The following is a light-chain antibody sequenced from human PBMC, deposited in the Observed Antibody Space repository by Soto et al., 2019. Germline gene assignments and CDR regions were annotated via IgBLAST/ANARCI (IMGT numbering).Light chain of an antibody. CDR3: QQYGRSPWT. J-gene: IGKJ1*01. Sequence: EIVLTQSPGTLSLSPGESATLSCRASQSVSSTYLAWHQQKPGQAPRLLIYGASNRATGIPDRFSGSGSGTDFTLTISRLVPEDFAVYYCQQYGRSPWTLGQGTKVEIK. CDR1: QSVSSTY. CDR2: GAS. V-gene: IGKV3-20*01.